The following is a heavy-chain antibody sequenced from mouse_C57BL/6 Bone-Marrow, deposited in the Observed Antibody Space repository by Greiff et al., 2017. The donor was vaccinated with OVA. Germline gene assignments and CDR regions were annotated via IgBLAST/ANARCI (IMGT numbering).Heavy chain of an antibody. CDR2: IDPETGGT. CDR3: TRRVLLLRYWCFDV. V-gene: IGHV1-15*01. D-gene: IGHD1-1*01. J-gene: IGHJ1*03. CDR1: GYTFTDYE. Sequence: QVQLQQSGAELVRPGASVTLSCKASGYTFTDYEMHWVKQTPVHGLEWIGAIDPETGGTAYNQKFKGKAILTADKSTSTAYMELRSLTSEDSAVYYCTRRVLLLRYWCFDVWGTGTTVTVSS.